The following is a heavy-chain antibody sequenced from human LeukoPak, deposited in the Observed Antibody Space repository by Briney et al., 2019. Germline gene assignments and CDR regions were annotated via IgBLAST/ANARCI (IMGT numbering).Heavy chain of an antibody. CDR3: AREWHHDAFDI. CDR1: GFTFSSYW. V-gene: IGHV3-7*01. D-gene: IGHD5-24*01. Sequence: GGSLRLSCAASGFTFSSYWMSWVRQAPGKGLEWVANIKQDGSEKYYVDSVKGRFTISRDNSKNTLYLQMNSLRAEDAAVYYCAREWHHDAFDIWGQGTMVTVSS. CDR2: IKQDGSEK. J-gene: IGHJ3*02.